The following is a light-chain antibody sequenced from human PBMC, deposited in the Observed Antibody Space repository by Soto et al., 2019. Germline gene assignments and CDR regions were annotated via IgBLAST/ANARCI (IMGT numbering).Light chain of an antibody. CDR1: QSISSY. V-gene: IGKV1-39*01. CDR3: HQSYSTLSLT. CDR2: AAS. J-gene: IGKJ4*01. Sequence: DIQMTQSPSSLSASVADRVTITCRASQSISSYLNWYQQKPGKAPKLLIYAASSLQSGVPSRFSGSGSGTDFTLTISSLQPEDFATYLCHQSYSTLSLTFGGGTKVDIK.